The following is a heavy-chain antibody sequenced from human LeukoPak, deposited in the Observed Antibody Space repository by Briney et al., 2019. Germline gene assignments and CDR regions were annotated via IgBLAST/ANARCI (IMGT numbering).Heavy chain of an antibody. Sequence: GGSLRLSCAASGFTVSSNYMSWVRQAPGKGLEWVSVIYSGGSTYYADSVKGRFTISRDNSKNTLYLQMNSLRAEDTAVYYCARGAYYYDSSGYPDLFAFDIWGQGTMVTVSS. CDR3: ARGAYYYDSSGYPDLFAFDI. V-gene: IGHV3-66*01. J-gene: IGHJ3*02. CDR1: GFTVSSNY. CDR2: IYSGGST. D-gene: IGHD3-22*01.